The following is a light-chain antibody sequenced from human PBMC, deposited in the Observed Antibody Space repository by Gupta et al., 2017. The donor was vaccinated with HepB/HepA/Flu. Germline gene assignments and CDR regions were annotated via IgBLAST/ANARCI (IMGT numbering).Light chain of an antibody. CDR1: QRVSSD. CDR2: DAS. Sequence: DIVLTQSPATLSLSPGERATLSCRASQRVSSDLAWYQQKPGQAPRLLIYDASNRATGIPARFSGSGSGTXFTLTIXSREPEDFEVYYCQQRSNWPITFGXGTRLQIK. V-gene: IGKV3-11*01. J-gene: IGKJ5*01. CDR3: QQRSNWPIT.